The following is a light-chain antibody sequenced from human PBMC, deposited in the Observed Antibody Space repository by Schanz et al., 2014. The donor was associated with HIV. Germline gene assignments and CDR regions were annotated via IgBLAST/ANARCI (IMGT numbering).Light chain of an antibody. CDR1: QSISRY. J-gene: IGKJ5*01. CDR2: GTS. V-gene: IGKV1-39*01. Sequence: DIQMTQSPSSLSASVGDRVTITCRASQSISRYLNWYQQKPGKAPKLLIYGTSYLETGVPSRFSGSGSETDFTLTISSLQPEDFASYFCQQSYSAPAITFGQGTRLEMK. CDR3: QQSYSAPAIT.